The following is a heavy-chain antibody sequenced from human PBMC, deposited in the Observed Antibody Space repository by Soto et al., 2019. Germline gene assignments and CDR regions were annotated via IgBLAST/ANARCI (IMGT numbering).Heavy chain of an antibody. V-gene: IGHV4-31*03. J-gene: IGHJ4*02. Sequence: SETLSLTCTVSGGSINSAGYYWSWLRQHSGQGLEWIGNIYYSGSTNYNPSLKSRVTISIDTSENRFSLNLSSVTAADTAVYYCARVQTIFGIITVFDYWGQGTLVTVSS. CDR3: ARVQTIFGIITVFDY. CDR1: GGSINSAGYY. D-gene: IGHD3-3*01. CDR2: IYYSGST.